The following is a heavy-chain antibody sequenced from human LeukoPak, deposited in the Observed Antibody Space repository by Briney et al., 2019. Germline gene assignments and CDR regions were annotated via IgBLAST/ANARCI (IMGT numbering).Heavy chain of an antibody. J-gene: IGHJ4*02. CDR3: AKDPQWVVHYNFDY. V-gene: IGHV3-23*01. Sequence: HPGRSLRLSCAASGFRLSTYAMSWVRQAPGKGLEWVSSISGSGGTSYYADSVKGRFTVSRDNSKNRLYVRMKSLRAEDTAVYYCAKDPQWVVHYNFDYWGQGALVTVSS. D-gene: IGHD6-19*01. CDR2: ISGSGGTS. CDR1: GFRLSTYA.